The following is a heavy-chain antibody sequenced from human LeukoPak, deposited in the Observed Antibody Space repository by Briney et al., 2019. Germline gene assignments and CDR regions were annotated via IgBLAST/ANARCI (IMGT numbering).Heavy chain of an antibody. CDR3: ARLDGYCSGGSCYSVSFVDP. CDR2: IYYSEST. D-gene: IGHD2-15*01. V-gene: IGHV4-39*01. CDR1: DGSISSNNNY. Sequence: SETLSLTCTVSDGSISSNNNYSGSIRKPPGKGLEWMGSIYYSESTYYNPSLKCRVTISVDTSKNQFALKLRSVTAADAAVYYCARLDGYCSGGSCYSVSFVDPWGQGTLVTVSS. J-gene: IGHJ5*02.